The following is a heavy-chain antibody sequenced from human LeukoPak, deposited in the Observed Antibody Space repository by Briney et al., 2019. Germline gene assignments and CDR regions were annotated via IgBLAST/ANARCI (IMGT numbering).Heavy chain of an antibody. D-gene: IGHD5-12*01. V-gene: IGHV1-8*01. J-gene: IGHJ5*02. CDR1: GYTFTSYD. CDR3: ARGVDYYNWFDP. CDR2: MNPNSGNT. Sequence: ASVKVSCKASGYTFTSYDINWVRQATGQGLEWMGWMNPNSGNTGYAQKFQGRVTMTRNTSISKDYMELSSLRSEDTAVYYCARGVDYYNWFDPWGQGTLVTVSS.